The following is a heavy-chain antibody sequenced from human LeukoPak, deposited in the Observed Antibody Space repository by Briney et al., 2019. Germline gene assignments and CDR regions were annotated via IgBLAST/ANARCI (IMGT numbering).Heavy chain of an antibody. Sequence: PSETLSLTCTVPGGSISSYYWSWIRQPPGKGLEWIGYIYYSGSTNYNPSLKSRVTISVDTSKNQFSLKLSSVTAADTAVYYCARHVGYSSSWYEDYWGQGTLVTVSS. CDR1: GGSISSYY. D-gene: IGHD6-13*01. J-gene: IGHJ4*02. CDR3: ARHVGYSSSWYEDY. V-gene: IGHV4-59*08. CDR2: IYYSGST.